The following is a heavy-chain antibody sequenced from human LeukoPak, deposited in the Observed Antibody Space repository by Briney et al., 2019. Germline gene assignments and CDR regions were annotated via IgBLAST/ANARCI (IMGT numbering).Heavy chain of an antibody. CDR3: AKGRGQWLAAINY. CDR1: GFTFSSYA. Sequence: GGSLRLSCAASGFTFSSYAMSWVRQAPGKGLEWVSGISGSGGRTYYADSVKGGFSISRDNSKTTLYLEMNSLRAEDTAVYYCAKGRGQWLAAINYWGQGTLVTVSS. CDR2: ISGSGGRT. J-gene: IGHJ4*02. D-gene: IGHD6-19*01. V-gene: IGHV3-23*01.